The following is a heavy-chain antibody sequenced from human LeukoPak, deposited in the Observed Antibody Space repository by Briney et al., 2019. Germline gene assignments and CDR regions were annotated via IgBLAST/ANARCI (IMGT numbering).Heavy chain of an antibody. V-gene: IGHV4-38-2*02. CDR3: SHLYSSQNWFDP. J-gene: IGHJ5*02. Sequence: SETLSLTCTVSAYSISSGYYWGWIRQPPGKGLEWIGSIYHSGNTYYNPSLKSRVTMSVDTSKNQFSLKLSSVTAADTAVYYCSHLYSSQNWFDPWGQGTLVTVSS. CDR1: AYSISSGYY. CDR2: IYHSGNT. D-gene: IGHD6-13*01.